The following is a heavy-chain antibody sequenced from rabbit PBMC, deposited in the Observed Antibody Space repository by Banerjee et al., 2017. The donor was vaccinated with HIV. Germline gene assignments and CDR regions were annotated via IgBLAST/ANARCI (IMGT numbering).Heavy chain of an antibody. CDR2: IAAGSSGST. CDR1: GFTLSSYW. Sequence: QSLEESGGDLVKPGASLTLTCTASGFTLSSYWMCWVRQAPGKGLEWIACIAAGSSGSTYYASWAKGRFTISKTSSTTVTLQMTSLTGADTATYFCARGGLRYYAGANGWGYPYFNLWGPGTLVTVS. J-gene: IGHJ4*01. CDR3: ARGGLRYYAGANGWGYPYFNL. V-gene: IGHV1S40*01. D-gene: IGHD4-2*01.